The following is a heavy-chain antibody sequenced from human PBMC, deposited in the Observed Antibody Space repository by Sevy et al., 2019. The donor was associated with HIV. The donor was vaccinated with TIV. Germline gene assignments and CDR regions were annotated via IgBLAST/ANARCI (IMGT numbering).Heavy chain of an antibody. CDR3: ARESGAVGATGYGFYI. V-gene: IGHV1-18*01. Sequence: ASVKVSCKASGYTFTIYGISWVRQAPGQGLEWMGWISGYNGNTNYAQKFQDRVTMTTDTSTSTAYMELRSLRSDDTAVYYCARESGAVGATGYGFYIWGQGTMVTVSS. CDR2: ISGYNGNT. D-gene: IGHD1-26*01. J-gene: IGHJ3*02. CDR1: GYTFTIYG.